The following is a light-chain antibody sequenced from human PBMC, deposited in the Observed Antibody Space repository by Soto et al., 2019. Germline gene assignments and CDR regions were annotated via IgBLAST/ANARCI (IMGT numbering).Light chain of an antibody. CDR1: RSNIGSNI. V-gene: IGLV1-47*02. CDR3: AAWDASLSGVV. CDR2: SND. J-gene: IGLJ2*01. Sequence: QSVVTQPPSVSGTPGQRVTIFCSGRRSNIGSNIVYWYQQLPGTAPNLLIFSNDQRPSGVPDRFSGSRSGTSASLAISGLRSEDEGDYYCAAWDASLSGVVFGGGTQLTVL.